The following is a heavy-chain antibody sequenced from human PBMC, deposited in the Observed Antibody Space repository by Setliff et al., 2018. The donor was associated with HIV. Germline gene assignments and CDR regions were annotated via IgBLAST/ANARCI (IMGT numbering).Heavy chain of an antibody. J-gene: IGHJ5*02. V-gene: IGHV4-34*01. D-gene: IGHD4-17*01. CDR1: GGSFSGYF. CDR2: FRHSGST. Sequence: SETLSLTCAVYGGSFSGYFWSWIRQSPGKGLEWIGEFRHSGSTNINPSLKSRVTISGDTTKNQISLKLTSVTAADTAVYYCARGGRSTVTQWAWFDPWGQGTLVTVSS. CDR3: ARGGRSTVTQWAWFDP.